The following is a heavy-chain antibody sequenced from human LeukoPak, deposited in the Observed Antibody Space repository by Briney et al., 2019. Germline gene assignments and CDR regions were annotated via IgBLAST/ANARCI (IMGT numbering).Heavy chain of an antibody. V-gene: IGHV1-2*02. CDR2: INPKSGGT. D-gene: IGHD5-12*01. CDR1: GYTFTDYS. Sequence: ASVKVSCKASGYTFTDYSIHWVRQAPGQGPEWMGWINPKSGGTNFAQKFQGRVTMTRDTSIRTAYMELSRLTSDDTAVYYCARATGGYDLFDPWGQGTLVTVSS. J-gene: IGHJ5*02. CDR3: ARATGGYDLFDP.